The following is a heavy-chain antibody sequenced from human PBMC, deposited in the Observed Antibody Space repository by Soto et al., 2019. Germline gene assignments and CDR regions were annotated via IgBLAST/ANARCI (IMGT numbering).Heavy chain of an antibody. CDR2: IDPSDSYT. D-gene: IGHD1-7*01. Sequence: GESLKISCKGSGYSFSSYWISWVRQMPGKGLEWMGRIDPSDSYTNYSPSFQGHVTISADKSISTAYLQWSSLKASDTAMYYCARLPVNYSHYGMEVSGQGTTVTVSS. CDR1: GYSFSSYW. CDR3: ARLPVNYSHYGMEV. J-gene: IGHJ6*02. V-gene: IGHV5-10-1*01.